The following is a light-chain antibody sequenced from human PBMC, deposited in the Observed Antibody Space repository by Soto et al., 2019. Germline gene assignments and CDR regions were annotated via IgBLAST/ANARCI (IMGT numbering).Light chain of an antibody. V-gene: IGKV1-6*01. J-gene: IGKJ2*01. Sequence: AIQMTQSPSSLYASVGDRVTITCRASQGIRNDLGWYQQKPGKAPKLLIYAASSLQSGVPSRFSGSGSGTDFTLTISSLQPEDFATDYCLQDYNYPRTFGQGTKLEIK. CDR3: LQDYNYPRT. CDR1: QGIRND. CDR2: AAS.